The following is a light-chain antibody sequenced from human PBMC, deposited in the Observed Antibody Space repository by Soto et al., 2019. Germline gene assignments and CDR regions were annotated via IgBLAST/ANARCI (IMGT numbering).Light chain of an antibody. Sequence: EIVLTQSPATLSLSPGERAALSCRASQSVSTYFAWYQQRPGQAPRLLIYDASKRATGIPARFSGSGSGTDFTLTISGLEPEDFAVYYCQQCRIWPLTFGQGTRLEIK. J-gene: IGKJ5*01. CDR3: QQCRIWPLT. CDR2: DAS. CDR1: QSVSTY. V-gene: IGKV3-11*01.